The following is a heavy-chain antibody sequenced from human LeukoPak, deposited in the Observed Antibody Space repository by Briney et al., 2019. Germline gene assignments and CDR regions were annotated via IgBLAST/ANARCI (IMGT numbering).Heavy chain of an antibody. CDR1: GITLSNYG. CDR2: ISDSGGRT. Sequence: GGSLRLSCAVSGITLSNYGMSWVRQAPGKGLEWVAGISDSGGRTNYADSVKGRFTISRDNPENTLYLQMNSLRTEDPAVYFCAKRGVVIRVILVGFHKEAYYFDSWGQGALVPVSS. D-gene: IGHD3-22*01. CDR3: AKRGVVIRVILVGFHKEAYYFDS. J-gene: IGHJ4*02. V-gene: IGHV3-23*01.